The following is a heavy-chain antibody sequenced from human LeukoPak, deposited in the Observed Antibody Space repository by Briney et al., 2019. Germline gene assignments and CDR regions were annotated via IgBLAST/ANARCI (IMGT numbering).Heavy chain of an antibody. D-gene: IGHD3-10*01. J-gene: IGHJ3*02. CDR1: GGSISSYY. Sequence: SETLSLTCTVSGGSISSYYWSWIRQPPGKGLEWIGRIYTSGSTNYNPSLKSRVTMSVDTSKNQFSLKLSSVTAADTAVYYCARDYYATDAFDIWGQGTMVTVSS. CDR3: ARDYYATDAFDI. CDR2: IYTSGST. V-gene: IGHV4-4*07.